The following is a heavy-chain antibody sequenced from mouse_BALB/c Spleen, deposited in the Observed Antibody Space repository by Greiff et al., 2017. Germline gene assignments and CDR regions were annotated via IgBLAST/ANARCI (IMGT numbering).Heavy chain of an antibody. D-gene: IGHD1-2*01. CDR1: GFTFSSYT. CDR2: ISNGGGST. CDR3: ARHRTTATAMDY. Sequence: EVMLVESGGGLVQPGGSLKLSCAASGFTFSSYTMSWVRQTPEKRLEWVAYISNGGGSTYYPDTVKGRFTISRDNAKNTLYLQMSSLKSEDTAMYYCARHRTTATAMDYWGQGTSVTVSS. J-gene: IGHJ4*01. V-gene: IGHV5-12-2*01.